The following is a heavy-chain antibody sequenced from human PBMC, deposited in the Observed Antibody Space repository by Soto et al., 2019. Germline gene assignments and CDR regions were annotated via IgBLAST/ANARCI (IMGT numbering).Heavy chain of an antibody. CDR2: ISAYNGNT. CDR1: GYTFTSYG. J-gene: IGHJ3*02. V-gene: IGHV1-18*01. D-gene: IGHD6-13*01. Sequence: ASVKVSCKASGYTFTSYGISWVRQAPGQGLEWMGWISAYNGNTNYAQKLQGRVTMTTDTSTSTAYMELRSLRSDDTAVYYCARVYSSSWYDGAFDIWGQGTMVTVSS. CDR3: ARVYSSSWYDGAFDI.